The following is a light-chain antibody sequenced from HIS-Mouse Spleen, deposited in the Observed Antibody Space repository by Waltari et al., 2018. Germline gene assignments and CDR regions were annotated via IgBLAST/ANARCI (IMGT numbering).Light chain of an antibody. J-gene: IGLJ3*02. CDR1: GPQLGRNT. CDR3: AAWDDSLNGWV. Sequence: QSVLTQPPSASGTPAQRVTIPFSGSGPQLGRNTVNLYQPLPGTAPKLLIHSNNQRPSGVPDRFSGSKSGPSASLAISGLQSEDEADYYCAAWDDSLNGWVFGGGTKLTVL. V-gene: IGLV1-44*01. CDR2: SNN.